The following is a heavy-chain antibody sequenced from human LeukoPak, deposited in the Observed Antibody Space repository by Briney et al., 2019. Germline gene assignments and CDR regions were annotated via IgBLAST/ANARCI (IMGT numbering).Heavy chain of an antibody. J-gene: IGHJ6*03. CDR3: ARHESAYYYYMDV. Sequence: SETLSLTCTVSGGSISSYYWSWLRQPPGKGLEWIGYIYTSGSTNYNPSLKSRVTISVDTSKNQFSLKLSSVTAADTAVYYCARHESAYYYYMDVWGKGTTVTVSS. CDR2: IYTSGST. V-gene: IGHV4-4*09. CDR1: GGSISSYY.